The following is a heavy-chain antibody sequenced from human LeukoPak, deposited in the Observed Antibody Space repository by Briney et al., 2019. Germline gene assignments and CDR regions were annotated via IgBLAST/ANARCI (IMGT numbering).Heavy chain of an antibody. Sequence: SETLSLTCTVSGGSISSSSYYWGWIRQPPGKGLEWIGSIYYSGSTYYNPSLKSRVTISVDTSKNQFSLKLSSVTAADTAVYYCARVSRGSGSKAYYFDYWGQGTLVTVSS. D-gene: IGHD3-10*01. J-gene: IGHJ4*02. CDR2: IYYSGST. CDR1: GGSISSSSYY. V-gene: IGHV4-39*01. CDR3: ARVSRGSGSKAYYFDY.